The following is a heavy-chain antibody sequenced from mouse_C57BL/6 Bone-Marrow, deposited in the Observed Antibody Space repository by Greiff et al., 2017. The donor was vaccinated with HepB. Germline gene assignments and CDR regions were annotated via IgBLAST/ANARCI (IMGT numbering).Heavy chain of an antibody. D-gene: IGHD2-4*01. J-gene: IGHJ4*01. CDR3: AGIYYDPYYAMDY. CDR1: GFTFSSYA. CDR2: ISDGGSYT. Sequence: EVQLQQSGGGLVKPGGSLKLSCAASGFTFSSYAMSWVRQTPEKRLEWVATISDGGSYTYYPDNVKGRFTISRDNAKNNLYLQMSHLKSEDTAMYYCAGIYYDPYYAMDYWGQGTSVTVSS. V-gene: IGHV5-4*01.